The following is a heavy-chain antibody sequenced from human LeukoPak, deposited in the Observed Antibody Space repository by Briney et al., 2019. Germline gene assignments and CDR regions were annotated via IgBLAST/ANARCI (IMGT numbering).Heavy chain of an antibody. CDR3: ARHHYNWNDVGSTFDY. CDR2: IYPGDSDT. V-gene: IGHV5-51*01. D-gene: IGHD1-20*01. J-gene: IGHJ4*02. CDR1: GYSFTSYW. Sequence: GESLQISCKGSGYSFTSYWIGWVRQLPGKGLEWMGIIYPGDSDTRYSPSFQGQVTISADKSISTAYLQWSSLKASDTAMYYCARHHYNWNDVGSTFDYWGQGTLVTASS.